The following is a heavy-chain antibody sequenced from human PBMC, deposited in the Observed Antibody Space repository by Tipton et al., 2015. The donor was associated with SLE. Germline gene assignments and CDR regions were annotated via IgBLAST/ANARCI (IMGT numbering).Heavy chain of an antibody. CDR3: ARSTSRITMIVVAPRGAFDI. Sequence: TLSLTCAVYGGSFSGYYWSWIRQPPGKGLESIGEINHSGSTNYNPSLKSRVTISVDTSKNQFSLKLSSVTAADTAVYYCARSTSRITMIVVAPRGAFDIWGQGTMVTVSS. V-gene: IGHV4-34*01. CDR1: GGSFSGYY. J-gene: IGHJ3*02. CDR2: INHSGST. D-gene: IGHD3-22*01.